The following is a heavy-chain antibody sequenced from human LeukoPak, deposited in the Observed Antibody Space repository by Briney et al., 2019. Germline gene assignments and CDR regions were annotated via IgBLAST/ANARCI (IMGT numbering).Heavy chain of an antibody. J-gene: IGHJ6*03. Sequence: GASVKVSCKASGYTFTSYYMHWVRQAPGQGLEWMGWISAYNGNTNYAQKLQGRVTMTTDTSTSTAYMELRSLRSDDTAVYYCARAPSHSGYNWNDRQYYYYYMDVWGKGTTVTISS. D-gene: IGHD1-20*01. CDR2: ISAYNGNT. CDR3: ARAPSHSGYNWNDRQYYYYYMDV. V-gene: IGHV1-18*04. CDR1: GYTFTSYY.